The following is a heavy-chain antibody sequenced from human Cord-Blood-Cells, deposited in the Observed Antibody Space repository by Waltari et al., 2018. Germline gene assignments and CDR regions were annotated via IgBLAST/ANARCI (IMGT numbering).Heavy chain of an antibody. CDR3: ARGGGQHFDY. CDR2: INHSGST. V-gene: IGHV4-34*01. J-gene: IGHJ4*02. Sequence: QVQLQQWGAGLLKPSETLSLTCAVYGGSFSGYYWSWIRQPPGKGLEWIGEINHSGSTNYNPSLKGRVTISVDTSKNQFSLKLSSVTAADTAVYYCARGGGQHFDYWGQGTLVTVSS. D-gene: IGHD1-26*01. CDR1: GGSFSGYY.